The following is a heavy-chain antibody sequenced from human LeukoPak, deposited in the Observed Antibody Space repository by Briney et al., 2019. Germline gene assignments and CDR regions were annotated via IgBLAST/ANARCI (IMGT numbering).Heavy chain of an antibody. D-gene: IGHD3-22*01. CDR1: GFTFDDYA. J-gene: IGHJ4*02. Sequence: GGSLRLSCAASGFTFDDYAMHWVRQAPGKGLEWVSGISWNSGSIGYADSVKGRFTISRDNAKSSLYLQMNSLRAEDTALYYCAKDYYDSSGYYYLDYWGQGTLVTVSS. CDR3: AKDYYDSSGYYYLDY. V-gene: IGHV3-9*01. CDR2: ISWNSGSI.